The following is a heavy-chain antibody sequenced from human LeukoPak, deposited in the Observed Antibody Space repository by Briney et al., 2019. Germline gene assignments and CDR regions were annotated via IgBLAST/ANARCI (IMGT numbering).Heavy chain of an antibody. CDR2: MNPNSGNT. J-gene: IGHJ4*02. CDR3: ARVHGTSYDTSGYYYGPEDY. Sequence: GASVKVSCKASGYTFTSYDFNWVRQATGQGLEWMGWMNPNSGNTGYAQKFQGRVTMTRNTSISTAYMELSSLRSEDTAVYYCARVHGTSYDTSGYYYGPEDYWGQGTLVTVSS. CDR1: GYTFTSYD. D-gene: IGHD3-22*01. V-gene: IGHV1-8*01.